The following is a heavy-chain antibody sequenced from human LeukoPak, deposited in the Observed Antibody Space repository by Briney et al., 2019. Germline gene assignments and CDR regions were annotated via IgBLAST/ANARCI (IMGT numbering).Heavy chain of an antibody. CDR2: IERKSDGGTT. J-gene: IGHJ4*02. CDR1: GLTFSNAW. V-gene: IGHV3-15*04. Sequence: TGGSLRLSCAASGLTFSNAWMSWVRQAPGKGLEWVGLIERKSDGGTTDYAAPVKGRFTMSRDDSKNTLYLQMNSLKTEDTAVYYCTTVSPTAVYWGQGTLVTVSS. D-gene: IGHD4-23*01. CDR3: TTVSPTAVY.